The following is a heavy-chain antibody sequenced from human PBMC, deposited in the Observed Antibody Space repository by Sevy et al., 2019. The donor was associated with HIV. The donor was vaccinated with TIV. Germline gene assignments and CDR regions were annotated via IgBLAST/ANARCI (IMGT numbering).Heavy chain of an antibody. CDR2: INAGNGNT. CDR3: ARVRCSSTSCTEGGY. Sequence: ASVKVSCKASGYTFTNYAMHWVRRAPRQRLEWMGWINAGNGNTKYSQKFQGRLTITRDTSASTAYMELSSLRSEDTAVYYCARVRCSSTSCTEGGYWGQGSLVTVSS. J-gene: IGHJ4*02. D-gene: IGHD2-2*01. CDR1: GYTFTNYA. V-gene: IGHV1-3*01.